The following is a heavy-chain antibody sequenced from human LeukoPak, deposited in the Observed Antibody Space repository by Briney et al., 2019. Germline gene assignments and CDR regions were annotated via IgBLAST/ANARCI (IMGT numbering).Heavy chain of an antibody. D-gene: IGHD5-24*01. J-gene: IGHJ4*02. CDR2: INPNSGGT. CDR3: ARISTVEMATITIFDY. CDR1: GYTFTGYD. Sequence: ASVKVSCKASGYTFTGYDMHGVRQAPGQGLEWMGWINPNSGGTNYAQKFQGRGTMTRDTSISTAYMELSRLRSDDTAVYYCARISTVEMATITIFDYWGQGTLVTVSS. V-gene: IGHV1-2*02.